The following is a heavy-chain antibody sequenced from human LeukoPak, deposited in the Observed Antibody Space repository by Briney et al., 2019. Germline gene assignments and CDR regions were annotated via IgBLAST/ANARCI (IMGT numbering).Heavy chain of an antibody. CDR1: GYTFTSYS. D-gene: IGHD5-18*01. Sequence: GASVKVSCKASGYTFTSYSMHWVRQAPGQGLEWMGIINPSGGSTSYAQKFQGRVTMTRDTSTSTVYMEVSSLRCEDTAVYYCAGGTYGYGYWGQGTLVTVSS. J-gene: IGHJ4*02. CDR2: INPSGGST. V-gene: IGHV1-46*01. CDR3: AGGTYGYGY.